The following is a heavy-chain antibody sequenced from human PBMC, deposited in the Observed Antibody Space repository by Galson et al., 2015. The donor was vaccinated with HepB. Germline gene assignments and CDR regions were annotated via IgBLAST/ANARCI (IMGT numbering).Heavy chain of an antibody. D-gene: IGHD6-19*01. V-gene: IGHV3-53*01. CDR3: ASDGPNSGGWYVY. J-gene: IGHJ4*02. CDR2: IYGGGET. Sequence: SLRLSCAASGFTVSSNYMTWVRQAPGRGLEWVSSIYGGGETYYADSVKGRFATSRDNSKNTLYLQMNSLRAEDTAVYYCASDGPNSGGWYVYWGQGALVTVSS. CDR1: GFTVSSNY.